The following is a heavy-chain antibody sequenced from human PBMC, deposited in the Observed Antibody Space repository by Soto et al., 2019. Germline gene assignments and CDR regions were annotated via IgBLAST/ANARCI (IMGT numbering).Heavy chain of an antibody. CDR1: GFTVSNNY. Sequence: EVQLVESGGGLIQPGGSLRLSCAVSGFTVSNNYMSWVRQAPGKGLEGVSVIYSGGYTAYGDSVKGRFTISRDNSKHHPYPQSDTPGAGGTAVFYLGAPPGGGGYWGQGTLVTVSS. CDR2: IYSGGYT. CDR3: GAPPGGGGY. D-gene: IGHD3-16*01. V-gene: IGHV3-53*01. J-gene: IGHJ4*02.